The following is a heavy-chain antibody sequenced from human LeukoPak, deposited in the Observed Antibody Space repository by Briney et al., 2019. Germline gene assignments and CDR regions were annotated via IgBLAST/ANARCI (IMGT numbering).Heavy chain of an antibody. D-gene: IGHD3-10*01. J-gene: IGHJ2*01. Sequence: PGGSLRLSCAASGFTFSSYWMHWVRQAPGKGLVWVSRINTDGSSTSYADSVKGRFTISRDNAKNTLYLQMNSLRAEDTAVYYCARRTESTSYWYFDLWGRGTLVTVSS. CDR3: ARRTESTSYWYFDL. V-gene: IGHV3-74*01. CDR2: INTDGSST. CDR1: GFTFSSYW.